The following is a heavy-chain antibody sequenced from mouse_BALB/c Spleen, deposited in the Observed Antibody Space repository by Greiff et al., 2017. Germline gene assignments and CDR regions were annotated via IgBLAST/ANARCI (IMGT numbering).Heavy chain of an antibody. CDR3: GQSGGNSYAMDY. CDR1: GFNIKDTY. Sequence: EVQLQQSGAELVKPGASVKLSCTASGFNIKDTYMHWVKQRPEQGLEWIGRIDPANGNTKYDPKFQGKATITADTSSNTAYLQLSSLTSEDTAVYYCGQSGGNSYAMDYWGQGTSVTVSS. D-gene: IGHD2-1*01. CDR2: IDPANGNT. V-gene: IGHV14-3*02. J-gene: IGHJ4*01.